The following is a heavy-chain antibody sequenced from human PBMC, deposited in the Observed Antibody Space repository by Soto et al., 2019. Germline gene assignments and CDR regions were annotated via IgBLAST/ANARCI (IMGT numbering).Heavy chain of an antibody. Sequence: ASVKVSCKASGYTFTSYAMHWVRQAPGQRLEWMGWINAGNGNTKYSQKFQGRVTITRDTSASTAYMELRRLRSEDTAVYYCARGTRLRSNSYYYGMDVWGQGTTVTVSS. CDR2: INAGNGNT. CDR1: GYTFTSYA. D-gene: IGHD4-4*01. V-gene: IGHV1-3*01. J-gene: IGHJ6*02. CDR3: ARGTRLRSNSYYYGMDV.